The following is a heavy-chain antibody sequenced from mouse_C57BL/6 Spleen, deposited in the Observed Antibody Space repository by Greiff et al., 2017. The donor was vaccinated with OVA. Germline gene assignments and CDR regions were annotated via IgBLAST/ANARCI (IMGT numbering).Heavy chain of an antibody. CDR2: IYPGDGDT. J-gene: IGHJ2*01. V-gene: IGHV1-80*01. CDR1: GYAFSSYW. CDR3: ARGGMITTLFDY. Sequence: QVQLKQSGAELVKPGASVKISCKASGYAFSSYWMNWVKQRPGKGLEWIGQIYPGDGDTNYNGKFKGKATLTADKSSSTAYMQLSSLTSEDSAVYFCARGGMITTLFDYWGQGTTLTVSS. D-gene: IGHD2-4*01.